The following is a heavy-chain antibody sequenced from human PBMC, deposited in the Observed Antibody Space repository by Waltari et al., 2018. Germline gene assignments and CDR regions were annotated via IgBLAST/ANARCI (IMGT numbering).Heavy chain of an antibody. J-gene: IGHJ3*02. CDR2: AYYRSKWSN. V-gene: IGHV6-1*01. Sequence: QVQLQQSGPGLVKPSQTLSLTCPISGDSVPRYGAAWNWIRQSPSRGLEWLGRAYYRSKWSNDYAVSVKSRITINPDTSKNQFSLQLHSVTPDDTAVYYCASGRDSAFDIWGQGTIVTVSS. D-gene: IGHD3-10*01. CDR3: ASGRDSAFDI. CDR1: GDSVPRYGAA.